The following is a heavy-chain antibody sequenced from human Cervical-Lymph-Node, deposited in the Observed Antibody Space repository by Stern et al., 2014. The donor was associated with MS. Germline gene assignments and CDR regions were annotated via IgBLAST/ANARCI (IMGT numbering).Heavy chain of an antibody. CDR2: IIPILGIA. Sequence: QMQLVQSGAEVKKPGSSVKVSCKASGGTFSSYTISWVRQAPGQGLEWMGRIIPILGIANYAQKFQGRVTITSDKSTSTAYMELSSLRSEDTALYYCARSLYGSGSDWFDPWGQGTLVTVSS. CDR3: ARSLYGSGSDWFDP. J-gene: IGHJ5*02. V-gene: IGHV1-69*09. D-gene: IGHD3-10*01. CDR1: GGTFSSYT.